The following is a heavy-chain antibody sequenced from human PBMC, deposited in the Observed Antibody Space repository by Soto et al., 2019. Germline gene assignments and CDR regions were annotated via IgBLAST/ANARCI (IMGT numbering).Heavy chain of an antibody. Sequence: LSLTCAISGDSVSSNSAAWNLIRQSPSRGLEWLGRTYYRSKWYNDYAVSVKSRITINPDTSKNQFSLQLNSVTPEDTAVYYCAREERKGSSGDYGMDVWGQGTTVTVSS. CDR1: GDSVSSNSAA. V-gene: IGHV6-1*01. CDR2: TYYRSKWYN. J-gene: IGHJ6*02. D-gene: IGHD6-6*01. CDR3: AREERKGSSGDYGMDV.